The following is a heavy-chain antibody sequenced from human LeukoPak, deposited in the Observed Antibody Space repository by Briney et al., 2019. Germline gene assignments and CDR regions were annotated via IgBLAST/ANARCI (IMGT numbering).Heavy chain of an antibody. D-gene: IGHD6-13*01. CDR1: GGTFSSYA. Sequence: ASVKVSCKASGGTFSSYAISWVRQAPGQGLEWMGGIIPILGTANYAQKFQGRVTITADESTSTAYVELSSLRSEDTAVYYCASLVSSAAGAFDIWGQGTMVTVSS. V-gene: IGHV1-69*13. J-gene: IGHJ3*02. CDR3: ASLVSSAAGAFDI. CDR2: IIPILGTA.